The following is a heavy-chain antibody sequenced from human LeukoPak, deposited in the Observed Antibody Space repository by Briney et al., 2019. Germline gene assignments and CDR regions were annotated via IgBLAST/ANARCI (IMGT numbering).Heavy chain of an antibody. D-gene: IGHD3-10*01. CDR3: ARATSGTSDY. CDR2: MSYSGST. J-gene: IGHJ4*02. CDR1: GASISSRTYY. Sequence: SETLSLTCIVSGASISSRTYYWGWIRQPPEKGLEWIGIMSYSGSTYYNPSLKSRVTISLDTSKNQFSLKLTSVTAADTAVYYCARATSGTSDYWGQGTLVTVSS. V-gene: IGHV4-39*07.